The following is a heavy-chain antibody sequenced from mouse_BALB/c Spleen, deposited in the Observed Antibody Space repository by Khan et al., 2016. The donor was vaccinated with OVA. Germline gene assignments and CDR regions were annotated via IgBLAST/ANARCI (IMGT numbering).Heavy chain of an antibody. CDR1: GFNIKDYY. J-gene: IGHJ3*01. D-gene: IGHD2-3*01. V-gene: IGHV14-1*02. Sequence: VQLKQSGAELVRPGALVKLSCKASGFNIKDYYIHWVKQRPEQGLVWIGRIDPENGDTIYDPKFQGKASITSDTSSNTAYLQLSSLISEDTAVYYCARDGYSPWFAYWGQGTLVTVSA. CDR3: ARDGYSPWFAY. CDR2: IDPENGDT.